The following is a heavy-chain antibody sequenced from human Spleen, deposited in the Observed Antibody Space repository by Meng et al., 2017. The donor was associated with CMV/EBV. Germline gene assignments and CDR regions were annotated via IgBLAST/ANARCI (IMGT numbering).Heavy chain of an antibody. D-gene: IGHD3-9*01. J-gene: IGHJ4*02. CDR1: GFPFSSYA. Sequence: GFPFSSYAMNWVRQAPGKGLDWVAFISYDGNNKYYADSVKGRFTISRDNSKNTLYLQMNSLRAEDTAVYYCAKDLGRYYDILTGYWDWGQGTLVTVSS. CDR2: ISYDGNNK. CDR3: AKDLGRYYDILTGYWD. V-gene: IGHV3-30*04.